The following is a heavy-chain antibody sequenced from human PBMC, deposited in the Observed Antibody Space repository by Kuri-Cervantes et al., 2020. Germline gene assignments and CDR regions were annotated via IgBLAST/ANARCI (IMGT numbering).Heavy chain of an antibody. J-gene: IGHJ4*02. Sequence: GGSLRLSCAASGFTFSSYGMHWVRQAPGKGLEWVAVISYDGSNKYYADPVKGRFTISRDNSKNTLYLQMNSLRAEDTAVYYCAKAANYDILTGYYWGQGTLVTVSS. CDR3: AKAANYDILTGYY. V-gene: IGHV3-30*18. CDR2: ISYDGSNK. D-gene: IGHD3-9*01. CDR1: GFTFSSYG.